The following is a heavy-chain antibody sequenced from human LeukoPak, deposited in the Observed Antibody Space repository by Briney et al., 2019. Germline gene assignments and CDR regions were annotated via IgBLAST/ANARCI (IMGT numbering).Heavy chain of an antibody. J-gene: IGHJ4*02. CDR2: ISSSGSTI. V-gene: IGHV3-48*03. CDR3: APPLVEMATIGIDY. CDR1: GFTFSSYE. D-gene: IGHD5-24*01. Sequence: PGGSLRLSRAASGFTFSSYEMNWVRQAPGKGLEWVSYISSSGSTIYYADSVKGRFTISRDNAKNSLYLQMNSLRAEDTAVYYCAPPLVEMATIGIDYWGQGTLVTVSS.